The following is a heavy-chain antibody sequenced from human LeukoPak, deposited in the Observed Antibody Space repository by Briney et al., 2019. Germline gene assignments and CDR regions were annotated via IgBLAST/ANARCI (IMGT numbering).Heavy chain of an antibody. CDR3: AGSSHSSSWQSDY. V-gene: IGHV3-21*01. CDR1: GFTFSSYS. J-gene: IGHJ4*02. D-gene: IGHD6-13*01. Sequence: GGSLRLSCAASGFTFSSYSMNWVRQAPGKGLEWVSSISSSSSYIYYADSVKGRFTISRDNAKNSLYLQMNSLRAEDTAVYYCAGSSHSSSWQSDYWGQGTLVTVSS. CDR2: ISSSSSYI.